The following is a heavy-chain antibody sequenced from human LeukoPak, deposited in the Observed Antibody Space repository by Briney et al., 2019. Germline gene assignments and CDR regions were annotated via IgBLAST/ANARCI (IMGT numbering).Heavy chain of an antibody. CDR2: IIPHSGGT. V-gene: IGHV1-2*02. D-gene: IGHD6-6*01. CDR1: GYTFTGYY. Sequence: GASVKVSCKASGYTFTGYYMHWVRQAPGQGLEWMGWIIPHSGGTNLAQKFQGRVTMTTDTSISTVYMELSSLRSDDTAVYYCAKNVEARPGNPYSSSSGLDYWGQGTLVTVSS. J-gene: IGHJ4*02. CDR3: AKNVEARPGNPYSSSSGLDY.